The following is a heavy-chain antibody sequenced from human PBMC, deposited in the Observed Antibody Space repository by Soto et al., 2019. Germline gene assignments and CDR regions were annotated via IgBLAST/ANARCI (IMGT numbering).Heavy chain of an antibody. Sequence: ASVKVSCKASGYTFTSYGISCVRQAPGQGLEWMGWISAYNGNTNYAQKLQGRVTMTTDTSTSTAYMELRSLRSDDTAVYYCAASIAARRFDYWGQGTLVTVSS. CDR2: ISAYNGNT. D-gene: IGHD6-6*01. CDR3: AASIAARRFDY. V-gene: IGHV1-18*04. CDR1: GYTFTSYG. J-gene: IGHJ4*02.